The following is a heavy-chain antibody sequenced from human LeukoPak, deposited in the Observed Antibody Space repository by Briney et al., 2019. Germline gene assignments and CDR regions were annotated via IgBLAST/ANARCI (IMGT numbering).Heavy chain of an antibody. CDR3: ARDEYYYGSGSYNYGMDV. V-gene: IGHV6-1*01. J-gene: IGHJ6*02. Sequence: SQTLSLTCAISGDSVSSNSAAWNWIRQSPSRGLEWLGRTYYRSKWYNDYAVSVKSRITITPDTSKNLFSLQLNSVTPEDTAVYYCARDEYYYGSGSYNYGMDVWGQGTTVTVSS. CDR2: TYYRSKWYN. D-gene: IGHD3-10*01. CDR1: GDSVSSNSAA.